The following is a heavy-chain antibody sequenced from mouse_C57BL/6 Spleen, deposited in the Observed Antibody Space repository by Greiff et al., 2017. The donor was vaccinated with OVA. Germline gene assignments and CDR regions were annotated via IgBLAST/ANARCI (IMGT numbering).Heavy chain of an antibody. Sequence: QVQLQQSGAELARPGASVKLSCKASGYTFTSYGISWVKQRTGQGLEWIGEIYPRSGNTYYNEKFKGKATLTADKSSSTAYMELRSLTSEDSAVYFCARSYYYGSSYDYWYFDVWGTGTTVTVSS. D-gene: IGHD1-1*01. J-gene: IGHJ1*03. CDR2: IYPRSGNT. CDR3: ARSYYYGSSYDYWYFDV. CDR1: GYTFTSYG. V-gene: IGHV1-81*01.